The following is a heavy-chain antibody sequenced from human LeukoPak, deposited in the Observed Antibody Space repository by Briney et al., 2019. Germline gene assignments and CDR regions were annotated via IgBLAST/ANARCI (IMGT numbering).Heavy chain of an antibody. J-gene: IGHJ6*04. CDR1: GFTFSSYA. CDR3: ARSYYDILTGFVDV. CDR2: ISYDGSNK. D-gene: IGHD3-9*01. Sequence: GRSLRLSCAASGFTFSSYAMHWVRQAPGKGLEWVAVISYDGSNKYYAYSVKGRFTISRDNSKNTLYLQMNSLRAEDTAVYYCARSYYDILTGFVDVWGKGTTVTVSS. V-gene: IGHV3-30*04.